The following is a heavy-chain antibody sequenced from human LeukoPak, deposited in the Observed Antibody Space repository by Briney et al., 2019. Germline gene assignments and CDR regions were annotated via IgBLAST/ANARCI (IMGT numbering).Heavy chain of an antibody. CDR1: DDSITRSDW. V-gene: IGHV4-28*05. CDR3: AKTRSGTYYGDSFDI. D-gene: IGHD1-26*01. Sequence: SETLSLTCAVSDDSITRSDWWAWIRQPPGKGLEWLGNIYYSGRVYHNPSLQTRVTMSVDSSKNQFSLRLGSVTAVDTAVYFCAKTRSGTYYGDSFDIWGQGILVTVSS. CDR2: IYYSGRV. J-gene: IGHJ3*02.